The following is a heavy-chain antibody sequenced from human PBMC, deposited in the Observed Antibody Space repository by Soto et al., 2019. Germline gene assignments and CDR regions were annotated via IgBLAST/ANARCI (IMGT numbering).Heavy chain of an antibody. CDR2: ISFDGGSQ. D-gene: IGHD6-13*01. Sequence: QVQLVESGGGVVQPGRSLRLSCAASGFDFNTYGLHWVRQAPGKGLEWVAAISFDGGSQYYVDSVKGRFTVSRDKSNSTLYLQMNSLGAEDTATYFCAKDSSVIAAGSGGWFDPWGPGTLVIVSS. CDR3: AKDSSVIAAGSGGWFDP. CDR1: GFDFNTYG. J-gene: IGHJ5*02. V-gene: IGHV3-30*18.